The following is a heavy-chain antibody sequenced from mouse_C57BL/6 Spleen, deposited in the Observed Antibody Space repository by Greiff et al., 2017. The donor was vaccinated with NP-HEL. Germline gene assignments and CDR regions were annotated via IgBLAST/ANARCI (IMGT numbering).Heavy chain of an antibody. J-gene: IGHJ3*01. Sequence: VQLQQPGAELVMPGASVKLSCKASGYTFTSYWMHWVKQRPGQGLEWIGEIDPSDSYTNYNQKFKGKSTLTVDKSSSTAYMQLSSLTSEDSAVYYCARVDYGSRGFAYWGRGTLVTVSA. V-gene: IGHV1-69*01. D-gene: IGHD1-1*01. CDR1: GYTFTSYW. CDR2: IDPSDSYT. CDR3: ARVDYGSRGFAY.